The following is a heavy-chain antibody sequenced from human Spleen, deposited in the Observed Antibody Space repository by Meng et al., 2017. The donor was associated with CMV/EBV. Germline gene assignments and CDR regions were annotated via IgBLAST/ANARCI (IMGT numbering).Heavy chain of an antibody. CDR1: GFTFSSYA. J-gene: IGHJ5*02. Sequence: GESLKISCAASGFTFSSYAMSWVRQAPGKGLEWVSYISGGGDITDSADSVKGRFTISRDNAKNSLYLQMNSLRAKDTAVYYCARGRIAAAGTPLLDPWGQGTLVTVSS. CDR2: ISGGGDIT. D-gene: IGHD6-13*01. V-gene: IGHV3-23*01. CDR3: ARGRIAAAGTPLLDP.